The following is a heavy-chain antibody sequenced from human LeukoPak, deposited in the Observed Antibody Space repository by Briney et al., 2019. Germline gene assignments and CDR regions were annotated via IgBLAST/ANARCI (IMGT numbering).Heavy chain of an antibody. J-gene: IGHJ5*02. CDR1: GGSISSYY. Sequence: SETLSLTCTVSGGSISSYYWSWIRQPPGKGLEWIGYIYYSGSANYNPSLKSRVTISVDTSKNQFSLKLSSVTAADTAVYYCARGGGIDWFDPWGQGTLVTVSS. V-gene: IGHV4-59*01. CDR3: ARGGGIDWFDP. D-gene: IGHD3-16*01. CDR2: IYYSGSA.